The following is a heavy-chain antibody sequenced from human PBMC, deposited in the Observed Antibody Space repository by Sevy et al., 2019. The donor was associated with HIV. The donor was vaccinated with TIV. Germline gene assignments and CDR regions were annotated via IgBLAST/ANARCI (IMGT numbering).Heavy chain of an antibody. D-gene: IGHD2-2*01. CDR2: IYHSGST. V-gene: IGHV4-4*02. J-gene: IGHJ4*02. CDR1: GDSISSTHW. CDR3: ARAPIVPARPYYFDY. Sequence: SETLSLTCAVSGDSISSTHWWNWVRQPPGKGLEWIGEIYHSGSTNYNPSLRSRVVISVDKPKNQFSLRLSSVTAADTAVYYCARAPIVPARPYYFDYWGQGTLVTVSS.